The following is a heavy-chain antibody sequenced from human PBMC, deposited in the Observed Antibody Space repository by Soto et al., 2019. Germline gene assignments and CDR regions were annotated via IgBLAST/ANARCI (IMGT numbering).Heavy chain of an antibody. Sequence: GGSLRLSCAASGFTFSSYGMHWVRQAPGKGLEWVAVIWYDGSNKYYADSVKGRFTISRDNSKNTLYLQMNSLRAEDTAVYYCARERITMVRGVNVNWFDPWGQGTLVTVSS. CDR2: IWYDGSNK. CDR1: GFTFSSYG. V-gene: IGHV3-30*19. D-gene: IGHD3-10*01. CDR3: ARERITMVRGVNVNWFDP. J-gene: IGHJ5*02.